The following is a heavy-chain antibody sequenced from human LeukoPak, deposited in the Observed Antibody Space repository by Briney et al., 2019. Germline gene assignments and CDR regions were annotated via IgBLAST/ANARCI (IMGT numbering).Heavy chain of an antibody. CDR2: IYYSGTT. CDR1: GGSISSSRYY. CDR3: AGHQYYYGSGSSHPFDY. Sequence: SETLSLTCTVSGGSISSSRYYWGWIRQPPGKGLEWIGTIYYSGTTYYNPSLKSRVTVFADTSTNEFSLKLSSVTAADTAVYYCAGHQYYYGSGSSHPFDYWGQGTLVTVSS. V-gene: IGHV4-39*01. D-gene: IGHD3-10*01. J-gene: IGHJ4*02.